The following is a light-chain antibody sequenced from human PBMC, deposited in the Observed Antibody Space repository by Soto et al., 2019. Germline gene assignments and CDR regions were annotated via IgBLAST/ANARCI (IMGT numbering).Light chain of an antibody. CDR1: TSNIGAGYS. CDR2: GDN. J-gene: IGLJ3*02. Sequence: QSVLSQPPSVSGAPGQRVTISCTGSTSNIGAGYSVHWYQQLPGTAPKLLIYGDNNRPSGVPDRFSGSKSGTSASLAITGLQAEDEADYFCQSYDSTLSGSAVFGGGTKLTVL. CDR3: QSYDSTLSGSAV. V-gene: IGLV1-40*01.